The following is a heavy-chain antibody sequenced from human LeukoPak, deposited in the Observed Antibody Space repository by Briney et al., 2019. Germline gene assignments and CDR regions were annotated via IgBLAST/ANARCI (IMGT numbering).Heavy chain of an antibody. D-gene: IGHD3-3*01. V-gene: IGHV4-34*01. CDR1: GGSFSGYY. CDR3: ARGTTIFGVVIQTPFDY. Sequence: SETLSLTCAVYGGSFSGYYWSWIRQPPGKGLEWIGEINHSGSTNYNPSLKSRVTISVDSSKNQFSLKLSSVTAADTAVYYCARGTTIFGVVIQTPFDYWAREPWSPSPQ. J-gene: IGHJ4*02. CDR2: INHSGST.